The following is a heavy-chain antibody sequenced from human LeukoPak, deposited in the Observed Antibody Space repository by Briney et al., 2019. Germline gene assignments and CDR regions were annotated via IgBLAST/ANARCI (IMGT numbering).Heavy chain of an antibody. CDR3: ARRYCSSSTCYGDKNDAFDI. Sequence: SETLSLTCAVYGGPFSGYHWSWIRQPPGKGLEWIGESNHSGSTSYNPSLRSRVTISVDTSKNQFSLKVTSVTAADTAVYFCARRYCSSSTCYGDKNDAFDIWGQGTKVTVSS. CDR2: SNHSGST. D-gene: IGHD2-2*01. J-gene: IGHJ3*02. CDR1: GGPFSGYH. V-gene: IGHV4-34*01.